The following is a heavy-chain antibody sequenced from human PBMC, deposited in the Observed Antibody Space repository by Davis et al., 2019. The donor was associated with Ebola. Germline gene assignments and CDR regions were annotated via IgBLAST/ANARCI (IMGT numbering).Heavy chain of an antibody. Sequence: GGSLRLSCAASGFTFSSYGMHWVRQAPGKGLEWVALISYDGSNKYYADSVKGRFTISRDNSKNTLYLQMNSLRAEDTAVYYCARDPYWWGQGTLVTVSS. D-gene: IGHD2-8*02. CDR2: ISYDGSNK. J-gene: IGHJ4*02. V-gene: IGHV3-30*03. CDR3: ARDPYW. CDR1: GFTFSSYG.